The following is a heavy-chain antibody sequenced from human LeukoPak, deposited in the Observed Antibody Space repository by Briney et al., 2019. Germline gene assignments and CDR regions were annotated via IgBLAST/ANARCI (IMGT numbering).Heavy chain of an antibody. CDR2: IYYSGST. Sequence: SETLSLTCTASGGSISSYYWSWIRQPPGKGLEWIGYIYYSGSTNYNPSLKSRVTISVDTSKNQFSLKLSSVTAADTAVYYCARGDYYDSSGYYLFDYWGQGTLVTVSS. J-gene: IGHJ4*02. V-gene: IGHV4-59*01. CDR1: GGSISSYY. D-gene: IGHD3-22*01. CDR3: ARGDYYDSSGYYLFDY.